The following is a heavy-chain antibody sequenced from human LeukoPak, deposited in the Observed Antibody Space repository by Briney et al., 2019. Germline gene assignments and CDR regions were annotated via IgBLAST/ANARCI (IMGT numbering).Heavy chain of an antibody. CDR3: AELGITMIGGV. V-gene: IGHV3-48*03. CDR2: ISSSGSTI. CDR1: GFTFAGYA. D-gene: IGHD3-10*02. J-gene: IGHJ6*04. Sequence: GGSLRLSCAASGFTFAGYAMNWVRQAPGKGLEWVSYISSSGSTIYYADSVKGRFTISRDNAKNSLYLQMNSLRAEDTAVYYCAELGITMIGGVWGKGTTVTISS.